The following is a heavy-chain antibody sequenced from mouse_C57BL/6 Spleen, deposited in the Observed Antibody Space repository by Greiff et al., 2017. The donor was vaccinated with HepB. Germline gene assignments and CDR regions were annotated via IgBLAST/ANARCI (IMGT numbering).Heavy chain of an antibody. J-gene: IGHJ4*01. D-gene: IGHD2-3*01. CDR2: IRNKANGYTT. V-gene: IGHV7-3*01. CDR3: ARSGYYVNYAMDY. Sequence: EVQLVESGGGLVQPGGSLSLSCAASGFTFTDYYMSWVRQPPGKALEWLGFIRNKANGYTTEYSASVKGRFTISRDKSQSILYLQMNALRAEDSATYYCARSGYYVNYAMDYWGQGTSVTVSS. CDR1: GFTFTDYY.